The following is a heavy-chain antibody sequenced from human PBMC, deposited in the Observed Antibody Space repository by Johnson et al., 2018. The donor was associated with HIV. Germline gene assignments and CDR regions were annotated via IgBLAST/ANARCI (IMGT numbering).Heavy chain of an antibody. J-gene: IGHJ3*02. D-gene: IGHD3-16*01. CDR1: GFTFSSYP. Sequence: QVQLVESGGGVVQPGRSLRLSCAASGFTFSSYPMHWVRQAPGKGLEWVAVISYDGSNKFYTDSVKGRFTVSRDNSKNALYLQMNSLRVEDTAVYYCAKTPSMGADAFDIWGQGTMVTVSS. CDR3: AKTPSMGADAFDI. CDR2: ISYDGSNK. V-gene: IGHV3-30*18.